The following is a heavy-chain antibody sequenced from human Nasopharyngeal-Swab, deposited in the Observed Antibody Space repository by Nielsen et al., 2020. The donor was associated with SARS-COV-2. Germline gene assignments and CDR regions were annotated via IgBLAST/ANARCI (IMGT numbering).Heavy chain of an antibody. CDR2: ISAYSGDT. CDR1: DNTLTTYG. J-gene: IGHJ1*01. D-gene: IGHD3-9*01. V-gene: IGHV1-18*01. Sequence: ASVKVSCKASDNTLTTYGITWVRQAPGQGLEWMGWISAYSGDTKYAQKFQGRLTLTTDTTTGTAYMEVRSLILDDTAVYYCCRDGDNLIPLKDWGQGTLVTVSS. CDR3: CRDGDNLIPLKD.